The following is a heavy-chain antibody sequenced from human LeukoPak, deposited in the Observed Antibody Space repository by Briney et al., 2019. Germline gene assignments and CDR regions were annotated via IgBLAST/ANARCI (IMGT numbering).Heavy chain of an antibody. Sequence: SVKVSCKASGGTFSRYAISWVRQAPGQGLEWMGGISPIFGTVNYAQKFQGRVTITADESTSTAYMEVSSLRSEDTAVYYCARAGHYGGNSLDYWGQGTLVTVSS. J-gene: IGHJ4*02. CDR1: GGTFSRYA. D-gene: IGHD4-23*01. CDR2: ISPIFGTV. CDR3: ARAGHYGGNSLDY. V-gene: IGHV1-69*13.